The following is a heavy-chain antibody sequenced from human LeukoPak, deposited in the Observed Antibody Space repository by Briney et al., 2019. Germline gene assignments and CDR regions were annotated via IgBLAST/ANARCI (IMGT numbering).Heavy chain of an antibody. CDR3: ARPRSSWYSDAFDI. J-gene: IGHJ3*02. V-gene: IGHV1-2*02. D-gene: IGHD6-13*01. CDR2: INPKSGGT. Sequence: ASVTVSCKASGYTFTGYYIHWVRQAPGQGLEWMGWINPKSGGTNYAQKFQGSVTMSRDTSISTAYMELRRLRSDDTAVYYCARPRSSWYSDAFDIWGQGTMVTVSS. CDR1: GYTFTGYY.